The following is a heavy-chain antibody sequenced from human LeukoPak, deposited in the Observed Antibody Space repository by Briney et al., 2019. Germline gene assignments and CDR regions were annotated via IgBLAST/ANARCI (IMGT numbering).Heavy chain of an antibody. CDR2: ISNDGSRK. J-gene: IGHJ4*02. CDR1: GFTFSRHG. D-gene: IGHD3-3*01. CDR3: ARDRAWNYFDY. V-gene: IGHV3-30*03. Sequence: PGGSLRLSCAASGFTFSRHGMRWVRQAPGKGLEWVAIISNDGSRKYYAHSVEGRFTISRDNSKNTLYLQMDSLRAEDTAVYYCARDRAWNYFDYWGQGTLVTVSS.